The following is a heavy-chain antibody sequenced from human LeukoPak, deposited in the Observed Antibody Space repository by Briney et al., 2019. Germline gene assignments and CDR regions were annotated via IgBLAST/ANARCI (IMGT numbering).Heavy chain of an antibody. V-gene: IGHV3-30*02. D-gene: IGHD6-19*01. J-gene: IGHJ5*02. Sequence: PGGSLRLSCAASGFTFSSYGMHWVRQAPGKGLEWVAFIRYDGSNKYYADSVKGRFTISRDNSKNTLYLQMNSLRAEDTAVYYCAKGGSGWYGGQWFDPWGQGTLVTVSS. CDR2: IRYDGSNK. CDR1: GFTFSSYG. CDR3: AKGGSGWYGGQWFDP.